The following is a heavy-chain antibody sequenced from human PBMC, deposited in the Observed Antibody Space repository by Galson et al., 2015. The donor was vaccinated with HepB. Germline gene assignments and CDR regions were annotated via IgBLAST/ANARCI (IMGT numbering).Heavy chain of an antibody. CDR2: IKQDGSEK. J-gene: IGHJ4*02. V-gene: IGHV3-7*01. D-gene: IGHD3-10*01. Sequence: SLRLSCADSGFTFSSYWMSWVRQSPGKGLESVASIKQDGSEKNYVDSVKGRFTISRDNTKNSQYLQMNSLRVEDTAVYYCGRGFWGDSFFDYWGQGTLVTVSS. CDR3: GRGFWGDSFFDY. CDR1: GFTFSSYW.